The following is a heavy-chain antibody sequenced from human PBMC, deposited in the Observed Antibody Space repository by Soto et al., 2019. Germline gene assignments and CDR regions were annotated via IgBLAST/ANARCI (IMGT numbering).Heavy chain of an antibody. J-gene: IGHJ4*02. Sequence: GGSLRLSCAAFGFPLNSYAMSWVRQAPGKGLEWVSAISTTSDSTYYADTVKGRFTVSRDNSDNSKSTLYLQINGLRADDTAVYYCARSTYYYDGSGFFYYFDYWGQGTLVTVSS. V-gene: IGHV3-23*01. D-gene: IGHD3-22*01. CDR2: ISTTSDST. CDR1: GFPLNSYA. CDR3: ARSTYYYDGSGFFYYFDY.